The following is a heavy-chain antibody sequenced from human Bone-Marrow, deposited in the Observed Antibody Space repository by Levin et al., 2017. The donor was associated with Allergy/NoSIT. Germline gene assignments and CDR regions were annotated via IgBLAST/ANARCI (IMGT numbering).Heavy chain of an antibody. CDR1: GYSFTNYW. CDR2: IYPGDSHT. V-gene: IGHV5-51*01. Sequence: GESLKISCKGSGYSFTNYWIGWVRQMPGKGLEWMGIIYPGDSHTRYSPSFQGQVTISADKSISTAYLQWSSLKASDTAMYYCARQEVYCSGGSCYLKDAFDIWGQGTKVTVSS. D-gene: IGHD2-15*01. CDR3: ARQEVYCSGGSCYLKDAFDI. J-gene: IGHJ3*02.